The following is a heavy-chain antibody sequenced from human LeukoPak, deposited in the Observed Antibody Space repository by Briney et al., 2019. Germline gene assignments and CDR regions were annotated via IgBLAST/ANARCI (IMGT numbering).Heavy chain of an antibody. J-gene: IGHJ4*02. CDR3: ASARYCTKGVCYTPLDY. Sequence: SVKVSCKASGGTFSSYAISWVRQAPGQGLEWMGGIIPIFGTANYAQKLQGRVTMTTDTSTSTAYMGLRSLRSDDTAVYYCASARYCTKGVCYTPLDYWGQGTLVTVSS. D-gene: IGHD2-8*01. CDR2: IIPIFGTA. CDR1: GGTFSSYA. V-gene: IGHV1-69*05.